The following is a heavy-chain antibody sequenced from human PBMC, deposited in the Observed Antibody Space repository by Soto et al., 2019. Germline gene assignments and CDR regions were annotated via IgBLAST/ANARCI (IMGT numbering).Heavy chain of an antibody. V-gene: IGHV1-69*13. CDR3: AISSIAARRTDYYYYYGMDV. J-gene: IGHJ6*02. CDR2: IIPIFGTA. CDR1: EGTFSSYA. Sequence: SVKVSYKASEGTFSSYAINRVRQAPGQGLEWLGGIIPIFGTANYAQNFQGRVTITADESTSTAYMELSSLRSEDTAVYYCAISSIAARRTDYYYYYGMDVWGQGTTVTVSS. D-gene: IGHD6-6*01.